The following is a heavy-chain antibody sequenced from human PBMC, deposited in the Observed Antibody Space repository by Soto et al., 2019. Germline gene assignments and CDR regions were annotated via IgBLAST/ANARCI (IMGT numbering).Heavy chain of an antibody. D-gene: IGHD2-2*01. Sequence: GGSLRLSCSASGFTFSSYAMHWVRQAPGKGLEYVSAISSNGGSTYYADSMKGRFTISRDNSKNTLYLQMSSLRAEDTAVYYCVKESCSSTSCLYYFDYWRQGTLVTVSS. CDR2: ISSNGGST. CDR3: VKESCSSTSCLYYFDY. V-gene: IGHV3-64D*06. CDR1: GFTFSSYA. J-gene: IGHJ4*02.